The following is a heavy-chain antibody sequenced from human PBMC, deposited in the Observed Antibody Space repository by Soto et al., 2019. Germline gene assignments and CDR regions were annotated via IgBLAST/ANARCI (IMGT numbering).Heavy chain of an antibody. CDR2: INHSGST. J-gene: IGHJ4*02. Sequence: QVQLQQWGAGLLKPSETLSLTCAVYGGSFSGYYWSWIRQPPGKGLEWIGEINHSGSTNYNPSLKSRVTISVDTSKNQFSLKLSSVTAADTAVYYCARGLVSSWYPYWGQGTLVTVSS. CDR1: GGSFSGYY. CDR3: ARGLVSSWYPY. V-gene: IGHV4-34*01. D-gene: IGHD6-13*01.